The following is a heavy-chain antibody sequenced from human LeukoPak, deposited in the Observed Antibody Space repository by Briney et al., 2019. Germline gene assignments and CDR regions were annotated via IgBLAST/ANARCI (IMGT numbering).Heavy chain of an antibody. V-gene: IGHV3-21*01. Sequence: GGSLRLSCAASGFTFSSYSMNWVRQAQGKGLEWVSSISRSSSYIYYADSVKGRFTISRDNAKNSLYLQMNSLRAEDTAVYYCARDLGSSTTMIVIWSEGGFDYWGQGTLVTVSS. D-gene: IGHD3-22*01. CDR1: GFTFSSYS. CDR3: ARDLGSSTTMIVIWSEGGFDY. CDR2: ISRSSSYI. J-gene: IGHJ4*02.